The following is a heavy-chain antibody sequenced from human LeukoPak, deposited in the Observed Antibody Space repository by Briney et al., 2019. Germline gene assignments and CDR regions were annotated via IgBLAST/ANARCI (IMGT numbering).Heavy chain of an antibody. CDR2: IYHSGST. Sequence: SETLSLTCAVSGGSISSGGYSWSWIRQPPGKGLEWIGYIYHSGSTYYNPSLKSRVTISVDRSKNQFSLELSSVTAADTAVYYCASQPNYYDSSGYARMGAFDIWGQGTMVTVSS. D-gene: IGHD3-22*01. J-gene: IGHJ3*02. CDR3: ASQPNYYDSSGYARMGAFDI. V-gene: IGHV4-30-2*01. CDR1: GGSISSGGYS.